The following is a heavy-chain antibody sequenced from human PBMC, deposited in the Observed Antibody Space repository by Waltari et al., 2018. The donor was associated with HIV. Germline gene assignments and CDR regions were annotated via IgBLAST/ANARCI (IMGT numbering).Heavy chain of an antibody. CDR2: ISWNSGSI. Sequence: EVQLVESGGGLVQPGRSLRLSCAASGFTFDDYAMHWVRQAPGKGLEWVSGISWNSGSIGYADSVKGRFTISRDNAKNSLYLQMNSLRAEDTALYYCAKLSSSSLGPFDYWGQGTLVTVSS. D-gene: IGHD6-6*01. J-gene: IGHJ4*02. CDR3: AKLSSSSLGPFDY. V-gene: IGHV3-9*01. CDR1: GFTFDDYA.